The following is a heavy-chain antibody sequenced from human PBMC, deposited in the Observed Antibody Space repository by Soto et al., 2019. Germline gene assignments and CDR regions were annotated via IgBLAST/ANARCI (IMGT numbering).Heavy chain of an antibody. V-gene: IGHV3-73*01. CDR2: IRSKANSYAT. J-gene: IGHJ3*02. CDR1: GFTFSGSA. CDR3: TRPAPAFDI. Sequence: LRLSCAASGFTFSGSAMHWVRQASGKGLEWVGRIRSKANSYATAYAASVKGRFTISRDDSKNTAYLQMNSLKTEDTAVYYCTRPAPAFDIWGQGTMVTVSS.